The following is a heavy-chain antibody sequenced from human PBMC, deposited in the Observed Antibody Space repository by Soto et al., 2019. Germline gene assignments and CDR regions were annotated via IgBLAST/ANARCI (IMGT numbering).Heavy chain of an antibody. CDR3: AEEPWPATHSWAWGFDS. Sequence: EVQLLESGGGSVQPGGSLRLSCSASGFTFRNYAMSWVRQAPGKGLEWVSTMNNGGGSTFYADSVKGRFTISSDNSKNTLYLQMSSLRFDDTALYYWAEEPWPATHSWAWGFDSCGQGTIVSVSS. CDR2: MNNGGGST. V-gene: IGHV3-23*01. J-gene: IGHJ4*02. CDR1: GFTFRNYA. D-gene: IGHD3-16*01.